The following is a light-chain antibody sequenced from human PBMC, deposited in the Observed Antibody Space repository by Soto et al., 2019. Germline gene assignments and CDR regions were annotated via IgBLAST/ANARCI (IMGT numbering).Light chain of an antibody. CDR2: GNS. CDR3: QSYASSLSAVV. CDR1: SSNIGAGYY. J-gene: IGLJ2*01. Sequence: QSVLTQPPSVSGAPGQRVTISCTGSSSNIGAGYYVHWYQQLPGTAPKLLIYGNSNRPSGVPDRFSGSKSGTSASLAITGLQAEDEADYYCQSYASSLSAVVFGGGTKVTVL. V-gene: IGLV1-40*01.